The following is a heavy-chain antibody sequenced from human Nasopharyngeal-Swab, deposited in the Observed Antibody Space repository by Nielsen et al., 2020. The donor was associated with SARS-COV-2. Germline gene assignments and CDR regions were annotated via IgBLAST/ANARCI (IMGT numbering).Heavy chain of an antibody. V-gene: IGHV1-24*01. CDR3: ATPWPGPYWNYGRGDY. Sequence: ASVKVSCKASGYTFTGYYMHWVRQAPGKGLEWMGGFDPEDGETIYAQKFQGRVTMTEDTSTDTAYMELSSLRSEDTAVYYCATPWPGPYWNYGRGDYWGQGTLVTVSS. D-gene: IGHD1-7*01. CDR1: GYTFTGYY. CDR2: FDPEDGET. J-gene: IGHJ4*02.